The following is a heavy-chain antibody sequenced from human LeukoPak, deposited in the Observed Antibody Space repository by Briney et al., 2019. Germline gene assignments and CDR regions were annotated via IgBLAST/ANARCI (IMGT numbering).Heavy chain of an antibody. D-gene: IGHD3-10*01. V-gene: IGHV3-23*01. CDR2: ISGNVGGST. Sequence: GGTLRLSCAASGFTLSTYGMSWVRQAPGKGLEWVSAISGNVGGSTYYADSVKGRFTISRDNSKNTLYLQMNSLRAEDTAVYYCAKAPTMVRGVIEGYFDYWGQGTLVTVSS. CDR3: AKAPTMVRGVIEGYFDY. CDR1: GFTLSTYG. J-gene: IGHJ4*02.